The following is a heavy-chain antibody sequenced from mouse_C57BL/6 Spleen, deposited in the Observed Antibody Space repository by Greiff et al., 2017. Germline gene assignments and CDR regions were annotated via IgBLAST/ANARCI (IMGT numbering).Heavy chain of an antibody. CDR1: GYSITSGYY. Sequence: EVKLQESGPGLVKPSQSLSLTCSVTGYSITSGYYWNWIRQFPGNKLEWMGYISYDGSNNYNPSLKNRISITRDTSKNQFFLKLNSVTTEDTATYYCARSTGYFDVWGTGTTVTVSS. CDR3: ARSTGYFDV. D-gene: IGHD4-1*02. CDR2: ISYDGSN. J-gene: IGHJ1*03. V-gene: IGHV3-6*01.